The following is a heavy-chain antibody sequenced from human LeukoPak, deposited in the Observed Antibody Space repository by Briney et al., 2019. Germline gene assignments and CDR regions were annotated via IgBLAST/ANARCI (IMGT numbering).Heavy chain of an antibody. CDR3: ATKRGQHRRAFDI. V-gene: IGHV3-21*01. CDR2: ISSSSSYI. CDR1: GFTFSSYS. Sequence: GGSLRLSCAASGFTFSSYSMNWVRQAPGKGLEWVSSISSSSSYIYYADSVKGRFTISRDNAKNSLYLQMNSLRAEDTAVYYCATKRGQHRRAFDIWGQGTMVTVSS. J-gene: IGHJ3*02. D-gene: IGHD6-13*01.